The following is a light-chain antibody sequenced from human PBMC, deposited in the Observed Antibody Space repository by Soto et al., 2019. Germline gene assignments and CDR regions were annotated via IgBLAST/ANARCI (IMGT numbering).Light chain of an antibody. J-gene: IGLJ1*01. Sequence: QSALTQPASVSGSPGQSITISCTGTSSDVGAYNSVSWYQQHPGKAPKLIIYDVSTRPSGISDRFSGSKSGNTASLTISGLQAEDENDYYCSSYTTSVTYVFGTGTKVTVL. CDR1: SSDVGAYNS. V-gene: IGLV2-14*01. CDR2: DVS. CDR3: SSYTTSVTYV.